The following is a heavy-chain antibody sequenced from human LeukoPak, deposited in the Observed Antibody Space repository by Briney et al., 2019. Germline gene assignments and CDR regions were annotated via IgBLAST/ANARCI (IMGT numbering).Heavy chain of an antibody. V-gene: IGHV4-34*01. CDR2: INHSGST. CDR3: ARDAAIAAREYYYGMDV. Sequence: PSETLSLTCAVYGGSFSGYYWSWIRQPPGKGLEWIGEINHSGSTNYNPSLKSRVTISVDTSKNQFSLKLSSVTAADTAVYYCARDAAIAAREYYYGMDVWGQGTTVTVSS. D-gene: IGHD6-6*01. J-gene: IGHJ6*02. CDR1: GGSFSGYY.